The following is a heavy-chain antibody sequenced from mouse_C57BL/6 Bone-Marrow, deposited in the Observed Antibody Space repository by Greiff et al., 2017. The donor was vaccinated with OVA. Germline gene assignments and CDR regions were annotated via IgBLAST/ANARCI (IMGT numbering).Heavy chain of an antibody. CDR1: GFNIKDDY. CDR3: TNLYYSNSAWFAY. D-gene: IGHD2-5*01. Sequence: VQLQQSGAELVRPGASVKLSCTASGFNIKDDYMHWVKQRPEQGLEWIGWIDPENGDTEYASKFQGKATITADTSSNTAYLQLSSLTSEDTAVYYCTNLYYSNSAWFAYWGQGTLVTVSA. V-gene: IGHV14-4*01. CDR2: IDPENGDT. J-gene: IGHJ3*01.